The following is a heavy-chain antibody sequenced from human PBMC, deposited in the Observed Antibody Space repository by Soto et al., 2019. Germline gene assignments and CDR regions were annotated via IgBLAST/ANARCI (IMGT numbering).Heavy chain of an antibody. Sequence: ASVKVSCKVSGSRFSNYVISWVRQAPGHGLEWLGRIIPIFNSTKYAQSFQGRVTITADKSTSTASLELSSLRSDDTAVYYCAREGRGKKAGYNGLVSLGYWGQGTLVTAPQ. V-gene: IGHV1-69*06. CDR3: AREGRGKKAGYNGLVSLGY. CDR2: IIPIFNST. CDR1: GSRFSNYV. D-gene: IGHD2-2*02. J-gene: IGHJ4*02.